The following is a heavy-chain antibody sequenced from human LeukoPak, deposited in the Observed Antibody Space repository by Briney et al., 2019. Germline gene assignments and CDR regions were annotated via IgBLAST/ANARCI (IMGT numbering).Heavy chain of an antibody. CDR3: AKEQNIRGVILMVDS. CDR2: IDGSGGT. Sequence: GGSLRLSCAASGLTFSSYAMSWVRQAPGKGLEWVSGIDGSGGTYYADSVKGRVTISRDNAKNTLYLQMNGLRADDTAVYYCAKEQNIRGVILMVDSWGQGTLVIVSS. D-gene: IGHD3-10*01. J-gene: IGHJ4*02. V-gene: IGHV3-23*01. CDR1: GLTFSSYA.